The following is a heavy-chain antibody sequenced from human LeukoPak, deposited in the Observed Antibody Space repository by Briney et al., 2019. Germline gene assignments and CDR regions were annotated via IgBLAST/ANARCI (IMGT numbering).Heavy chain of an antibody. V-gene: IGHV3-30-3*01. CDR2: ISYDGTNK. CDR1: GFTFDDYA. J-gene: IGHJ4*02. D-gene: IGHD2-21*02. CDR3: ARESPACGEDCYFDY. Sequence: QTGGSLRLSCATSGFTFDDYAIHWVRQAPGRGLEWVAGISYDGTNKYYADSVKGRFTISRDNSKNTLYLQMNSLRTDDTAVYYCARESPACGEDCYFDYWGQGTLVTVSS.